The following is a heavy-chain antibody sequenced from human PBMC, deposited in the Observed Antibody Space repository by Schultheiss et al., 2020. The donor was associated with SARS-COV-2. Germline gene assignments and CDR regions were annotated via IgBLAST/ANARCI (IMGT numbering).Heavy chain of an antibody. D-gene: IGHD1-1*01. Sequence: ASVKVSCKASGYTFTSYGISWVRQAPGQGLEWMGWISTYNGNTNYVQELQGRVTMTTDTSTSTAYMELSSLRSEDTAVYYCARDLGATGGGDYWGQGTLVTVSS. CDR2: ISTYNGNT. CDR1: GYTFTSYG. V-gene: IGHV1-18*01. CDR3: ARDLGATGGGDY. J-gene: IGHJ4*02.